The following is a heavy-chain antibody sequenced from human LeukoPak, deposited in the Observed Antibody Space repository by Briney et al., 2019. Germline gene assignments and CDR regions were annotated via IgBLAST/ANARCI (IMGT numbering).Heavy chain of an antibody. CDR3: ARVRITMVRGSNSFYYMDV. D-gene: IGHD3-10*01. V-gene: IGHV3-53*01. Sequence: GGSLRLSCAASGFTFSSYSMNWVRQAPGKGLEWVSILHTDGSSFYADSVKGRFTISRDISKNTVSLHMTSLRAEDTAVYYCARVRITMVRGSNSFYYMDVWGKGTTVTVSS. J-gene: IGHJ6*03. CDR2: LHTDGSS. CDR1: GFTFSSYS.